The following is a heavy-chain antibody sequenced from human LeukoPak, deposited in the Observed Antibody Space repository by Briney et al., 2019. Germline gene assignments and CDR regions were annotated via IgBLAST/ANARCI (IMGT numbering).Heavy chain of an antibody. V-gene: IGHV4-38-2*02. CDR3: ATQAVAGVFDY. J-gene: IGHJ4*02. D-gene: IGHD6-19*01. Sequence: SETLSLTCTVSGYSISSGYYWGWIRQPPGKGLECIGSIYHSGSTYYNPSLKSRVTISVDTSKNQFSLKLSSVTAADTAVYYCATQAVAGVFDYWGQGTLVTVSS. CDR2: IYHSGST. CDR1: GYSISSGYY.